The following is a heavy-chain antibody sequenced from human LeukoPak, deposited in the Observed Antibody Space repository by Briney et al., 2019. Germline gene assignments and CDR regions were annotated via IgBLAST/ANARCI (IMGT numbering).Heavy chain of an antibody. D-gene: IGHD1-1*01. V-gene: IGHV4-39*07. CDR3: ARERLSYYYMDA. CDR2: IYYNGDT. J-gene: IGHJ6*03. CDR1: GGSIGSSTYY. Sequence: SETLSLTCTVSGGSIGSSTYYWVWIGQPPGKGLEWIGSIYYNGDTYYSPSLQSRVSISVATSKNQFSLKLSSVTAADTAVYYCARERLSYYYMDAWGKGTTVTLSS.